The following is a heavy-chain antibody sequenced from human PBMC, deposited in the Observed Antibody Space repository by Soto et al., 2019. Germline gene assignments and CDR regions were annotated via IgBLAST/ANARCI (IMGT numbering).Heavy chain of an antibody. CDR1: GFTVSTNY. V-gene: IGHV3-53*01. CDR2: ISSGGST. Sequence: GGSLRLSCAASGFTVSTNYMSWVRQAPGKGLEWVSVISSGGSTYYADSVKGRFTISRDNSKNTLYLQMNSLRVEDTAVYYCAKPPDYNWNDYWGQGTLVTVSS. J-gene: IGHJ4*02. CDR3: AKPPDYNWNDY. D-gene: IGHD1-20*01.